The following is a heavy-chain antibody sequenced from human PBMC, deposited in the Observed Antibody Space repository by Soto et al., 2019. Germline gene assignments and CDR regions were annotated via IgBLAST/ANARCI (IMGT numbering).Heavy chain of an antibody. V-gene: IGHV4-38-2*02. J-gene: IGHJ5*02. Sequence: PSQTLSLTCAVSGYSISSGYYWGWIRQPPVKGLEWIGSIYHSGSTYYNPSLKSRVTISVDTSKNQFSLKLSSVTAADTAVYYCARDRPYYDSSGYYHWFDPWGQGNLVTVSS. D-gene: IGHD3-22*01. CDR3: ARDRPYYDSSGYYHWFDP. CDR2: IYHSGST. CDR1: GYSISSGYY.